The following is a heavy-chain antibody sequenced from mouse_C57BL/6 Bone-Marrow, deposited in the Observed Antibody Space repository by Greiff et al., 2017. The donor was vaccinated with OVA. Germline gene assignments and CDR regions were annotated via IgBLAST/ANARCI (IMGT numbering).Heavy chain of an antibody. Sequence: EVQGVESGGGLVKPGGSLKLSCAASGFTFSSYAMSWVRQTPEKRLEWVATISDGGSYTYYPDNVKGRFTISRDNAKNILYLQMSHLKSEDTAMYYCASRYGSSLYYYAMDYWGQGTSVTVSS. CDR3: ASRYGSSLYYYAMDY. J-gene: IGHJ4*01. V-gene: IGHV5-4*01. D-gene: IGHD1-1*01. CDR1: GFTFSSYA. CDR2: ISDGGSYT.